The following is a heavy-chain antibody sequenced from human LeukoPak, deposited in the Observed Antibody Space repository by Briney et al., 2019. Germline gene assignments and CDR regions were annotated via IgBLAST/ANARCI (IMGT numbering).Heavy chain of an antibody. Sequence: PGGSLRLSCAASGFTVSSNYMSWVRQAPGKGLEWVSVIYSGGSTYYADSVKGRFTISRDNSKNTLYLQMNSLRAEDTAVYCCARDSSSRLGFDYWGQGTLVTVSS. D-gene: IGHD6-6*01. V-gene: IGHV3-53*01. CDR3: ARDSSSRLGFDY. CDR1: GFTVSSNY. CDR2: IYSGGST. J-gene: IGHJ4*02.